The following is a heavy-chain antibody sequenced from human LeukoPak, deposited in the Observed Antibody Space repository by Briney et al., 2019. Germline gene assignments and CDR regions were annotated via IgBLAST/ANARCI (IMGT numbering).Heavy chain of an antibody. Sequence: GGALRLSCAASGFTFSSYSMNWVRQAPGKGLEWVSSISSSSSYIYYADSVKGRFTISRDNDKNSLYLQMDSLRAEDTAVYYCARDRSAMVPFDYWGQGTLVTVSS. CDR1: GFTFSSYS. CDR3: ARDRSAMVPFDY. J-gene: IGHJ4*02. V-gene: IGHV3-21*01. CDR2: ISSSSSYI. D-gene: IGHD5-18*01.